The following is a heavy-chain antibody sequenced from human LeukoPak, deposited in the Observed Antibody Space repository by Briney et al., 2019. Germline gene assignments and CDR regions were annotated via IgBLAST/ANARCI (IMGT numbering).Heavy chain of an antibody. CDR1: GGSISSYY. CDR2: IYYSGST. J-gene: IGHJ4*02. CDR3: ARGSTTRRDGYNFPLDY. D-gene: IGHD5-24*01. Sequence: SETLSLTCTVSGGSISSYYWSWIRQPPGKGLEWIGYIYYSGSTNYNPSLKSRVTISVDTSKNQFSLKLSSVTAADTAVYYCARGSTTRRDGYNFPLDYWGQGTLVTVSS. V-gene: IGHV4-59*12.